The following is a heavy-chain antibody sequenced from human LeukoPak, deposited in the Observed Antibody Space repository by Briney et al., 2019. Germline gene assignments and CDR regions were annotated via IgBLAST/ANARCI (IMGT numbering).Heavy chain of an antibody. CDR3: ARGLRGRGYSSSSAL. CDR1: GGSFSGYY. CDR2: INHSGST. Sequence: PSETLSLICAVYGGSFSGYYWSWIRQPPGKGLEWIGEINHSGSTNYNPSLKSRVTISVDTSKNQFSLKLSSVTAADTAVYYCARGLRGRGYSSSSALWGQGTLVTVSS. V-gene: IGHV4-34*01. D-gene: IGHD6-6*01. J-gene: IGHJ4*02.